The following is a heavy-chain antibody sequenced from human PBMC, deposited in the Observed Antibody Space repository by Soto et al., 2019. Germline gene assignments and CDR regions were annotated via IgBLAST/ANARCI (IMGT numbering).Heavy chain of an antibody. D-gene: IGHD3-10*01. J-gene: IGHJ6*02. CDR3: ATPLWFGEFAALMDV. V-gene: IGHV1-24*01. Sequence: AAVKVSWKVSGYTLTELSMHWVRQAPGKGLEWMGGFDPEDGETIYAQKFQGRVTMTEDTSTDTAYMELSSLRSEDTAVYYCATPLWFGEFAALMDVWGQGTTVTVSS. CDR2: FDPEDGET. CDR1: GYTLTELS.